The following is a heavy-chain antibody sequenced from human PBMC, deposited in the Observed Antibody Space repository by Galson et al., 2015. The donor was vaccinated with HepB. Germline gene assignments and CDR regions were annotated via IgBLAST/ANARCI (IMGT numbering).Heavy chain of an antibody. V-gene: IGHV3-11*06. Sequence: SLRLSCAASGFTFSDYYMSWIRQAPGKGLEWVSYISSSSSYTNYADSVKGRFTISRDNAKNSLYLQMNSLRAEDTAVYYCARIGNYYDSSGPPPRDYWYFDLWGRGTLVTVSS. CDR3: ARIGNYYDSSGPPPRDYWYFDL. D-gene: IGHD3-22*01. J-gene: IGHJ2*01. CDR2: ISSSSSYT. CDR1: GFTFSDYY.